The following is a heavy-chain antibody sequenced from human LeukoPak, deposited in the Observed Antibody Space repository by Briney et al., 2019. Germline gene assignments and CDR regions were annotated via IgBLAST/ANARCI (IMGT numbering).Heavy chain of an antibody. D-gene: IGHD1-26*01. Sequence: QSGGSLRLSCAASGFAFKTYAMHWVRQAPGKGLEWVAAISYDGNKQFYSDSVKARYTVSRDNSKSTLYLQVSSLRTEDTAVYYCARVSSGSYLYGEFDVWGQGTMVTVSS. V-gene: IGHV3-30*04. CDR1: GFAFKTYA. CDR2: ISYDGNKQ. J-gene: IGHJ3*01. CDR3: ARVSSGSYLYGEFDV.